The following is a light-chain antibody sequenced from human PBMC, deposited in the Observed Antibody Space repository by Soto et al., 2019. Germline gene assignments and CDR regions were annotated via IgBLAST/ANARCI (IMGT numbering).Light chain of an antibody. CDR1: QGISTY. J-gene: IGKJ1*01. V-gene: IGKV1-39*01. CDR3: QQYSDSSGA. CDR2: AAS. Sequence: DIQMTQSPSSLSASVGDIVPVTCLASQGISTYLNWYQQKPGKAPKLLIYAASSLQSGVPSRFSGSGSGTDFTLTISSLQPDDFATYYCQQYSDSSGAFGQGTKVDI.